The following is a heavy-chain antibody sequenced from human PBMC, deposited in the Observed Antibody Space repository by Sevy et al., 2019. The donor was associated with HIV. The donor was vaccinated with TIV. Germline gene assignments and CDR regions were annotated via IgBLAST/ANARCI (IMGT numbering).Heavy chain of an antibody. CDR2: IIPIFGTA. D-gene: IGHD4-17*01. Sequence: ASVKVSCKAPGGTFSSYAISWVRQAPGQGLEWMGGIIPIFGTANYAQKFQGRVTITADESTSTAYMELSSLRSEDTAVYYCARANEATVTTFDYWGQGTLVTVSS. V-gene: IGHV1-69*13. CDR3: ARANEATVTTFDY. CDR1: GGTFSSYA. J-gene: IGHJ4*02.